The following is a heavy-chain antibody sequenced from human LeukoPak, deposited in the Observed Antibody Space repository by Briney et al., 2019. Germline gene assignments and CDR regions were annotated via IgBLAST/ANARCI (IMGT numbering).Heavy chain of an antibody. Sequence: QPGGSLRLSCAASGFTFNNHVMHWVRQAPGKGLEWVAVISSDGSMKYYADSVKGRFTISRDNSKNTLYLQMNSLRAEDTALYYCARDRDDYFDYWGQGTLVTVSS. D-gene: IGHD3-10*01. V-gene: IGHV3-30*14. J-gene: IGHJ4*02. CDR1: GFTFNNHV. CDR2: ISSDGSMK. CDR3: ARDRDDYFDY.